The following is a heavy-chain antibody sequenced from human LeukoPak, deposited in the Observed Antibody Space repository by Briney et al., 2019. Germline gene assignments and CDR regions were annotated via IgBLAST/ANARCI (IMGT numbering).Heavy chain of an antibody. V-gene: IGHV1-2*02. Sequence: ASVKVSCKASGYSFRGYGISWVRQAPGQGLEWMGWINPNSGGTSSAQKFQGRVTMTRDTSITTVYMEVSWLTSDDTAIYYCARADRLDGGPYLIGPWGQGTLVTVSS. CDR1: GYSFRGYG. J-gene: IGHJ5*02. CDR2: INPNSGGT. CDR3: ARADRLDGGPYLIGP. D-gene: IGHD2-21*01.